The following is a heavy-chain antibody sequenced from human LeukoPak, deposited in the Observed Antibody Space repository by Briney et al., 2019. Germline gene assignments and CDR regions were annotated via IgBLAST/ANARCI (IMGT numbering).Heavy chain of an antibody. CDR2: IATSGIRT. J-gene: IGHJ4*02. CDR1: GFTFSRYS. V-gene: IGHV3-23*01. Sequence: GGSLRLSCAASGFTFSRYSMSWVRQAPGKGLEWVSTIATSGIRTTYADSAKGRFTISRDDSKNTLDLQMNSLTAEETAVYFCGRGVATDYWGQGTLVTVSS. CDR3: GRGVATDY. D-gene: IGHD5-12*01.